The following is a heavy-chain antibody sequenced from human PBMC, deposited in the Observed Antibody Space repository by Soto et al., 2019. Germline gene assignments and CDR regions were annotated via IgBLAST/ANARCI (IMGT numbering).Heavy chain of an antibody. V-gene: IGHV3-7*05. J-gene: IGHJ4*02. CDR1: GFTLSSYW. Sequence: EVQLVESGGGLVQPGGSLRLSCAASGFTLSSYWMSWVRQAPGKGLEWVANIKQDGSEKCYVDSVKGRFTISRDNAKNSLYLQMNSLRAEDTAVYYCARVPGSGYNYGSTFDYWGQGTLVTVSS. CDR2: IKQDGSEK. D-gene: IGHD5-18*01. CDR3: ARVPGSGYNYGSTFDY.